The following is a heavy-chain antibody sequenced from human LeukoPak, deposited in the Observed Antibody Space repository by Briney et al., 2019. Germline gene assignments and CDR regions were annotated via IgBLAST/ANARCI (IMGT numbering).Heavy chain of an antibody. CDR1: GFTFSSYS. V-gene: IGHV3-21*01. Sequence: PGGSLRLSCAASGFTFSSYSMNWVRQAPGKGLEWVSSISSSSSYIYYADSVKGRFTISRDNAKNSLYLQMNSLRAEDTAVYYCAGDADSYGEYYFDYWGQGTLVTVSS. CDR2: ISSSSSYI. D-gene: IGHD5-18*01. J-gene: IGHJ4*02. CDR3: AGDADSYGEYYFDY.